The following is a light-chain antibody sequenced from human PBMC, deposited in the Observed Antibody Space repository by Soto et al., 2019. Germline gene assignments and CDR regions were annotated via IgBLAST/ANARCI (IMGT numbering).Light chain of an antibody. V-gene: IGKV3-15*01. Sequence: EIVTTQSPVTLSVSPGERATLSCRASQSVSSNLAWYQQRPGQAPRLIIYDASTRAAGVPARFSGSGSGTEFPLTISSLQSEDFAVYYCQQYNSWPLYTFGQGTRLEIK. CDR1: QSVSSN. CDR3: QQYNSWPLYT. J-gene: IGKJ2*01. CDR2: DAS.